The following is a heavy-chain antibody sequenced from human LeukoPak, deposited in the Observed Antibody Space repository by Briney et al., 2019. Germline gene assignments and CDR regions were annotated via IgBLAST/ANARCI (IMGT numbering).Heavy chain of an antibody. CDR3: AKFPTYYYDSSGYSYFDY. J-gene: IGHJ4*02. CDR1: GFTFSSYA. D-gene: IGHD3-22*01. CDR2: ISGSGGST. Sequence: PGGSLRLSCAASGFTFSSYAMSWVRQAPGKWLEWVSAISGSGGSTYYADSVKGRFTISRDNSKNTLYLQMNSLRAEDTAVYYCAKFPTYYYDSSGYSYFDYWGQGTLVTVSS. V-gene: IGHV3-23*01.